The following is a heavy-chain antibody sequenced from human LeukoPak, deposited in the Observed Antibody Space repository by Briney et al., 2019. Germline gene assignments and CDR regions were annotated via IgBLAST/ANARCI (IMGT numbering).Heavy chain of an antibody. Sequence: PSETLSLTCTVAGGSNSSYYWRWFRQPPGQGLEWVGYIYYSASTKYNPSLKSRVTISVDTSKNQFSLKLSSVTAADTAVYYCARAKYSNPEVFDYWGQGTLVTVSS. V-gene: IGHV4-59*01. J-gene: IGHJ4*02. CDR2: IYYSAST. D-gene: IGHD4-11*01. CDR1: GGSNSSYY. CDR3: ARAKYSNPEVFDY.